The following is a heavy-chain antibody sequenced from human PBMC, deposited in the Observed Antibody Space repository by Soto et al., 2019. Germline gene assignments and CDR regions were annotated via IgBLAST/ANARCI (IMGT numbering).Heavy chain of an antibody. CDR3: ARDRAPYYDILTGTFDY. CDR1: GFTFSSYS. J-gene: IGHJ4*02. D-gene: IGHD3-9*01. Sequence: EVQLVESGGGLVKPGGSLRLSCAASGFTFSSYSMNWVRQAPGKGLEWVSSISSSSSYIYYADSVKGRFTISRDNAKNSLYLQMNSLRAEDTAVYYCARDRAPYYDILTGTFDYWGQGTLVTVSS. CDR2: ISSSSSYI. V-gene: IGHV3-21*01.